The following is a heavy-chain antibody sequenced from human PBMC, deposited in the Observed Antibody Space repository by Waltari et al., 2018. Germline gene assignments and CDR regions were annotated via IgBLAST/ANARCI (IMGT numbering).Heavy chain of an antibody. D-gene: IGHD3-16*02. Sequence: EVQLVESGGGLVQPGGSLRLSCAVSGFTFSTYRMNWVRQAPGKGLEWVSYISSSSSTIYYADSVKGRFTISRDNAENSLYLQMNSLRAEDTAVYYCARSLSGFDYWGQGTLVTVSS. V-gene: IGHV3-48*04. CDR1: GFTFSTYR. CDR3: ARSLSGFDY. CDR2: ISSSSSTI. J-gene: IGHJ4*02.